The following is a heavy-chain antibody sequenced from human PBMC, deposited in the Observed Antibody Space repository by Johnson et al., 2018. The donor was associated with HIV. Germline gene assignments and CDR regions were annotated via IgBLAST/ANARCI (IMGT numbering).Heavy chain of an antibody. D-gene: IGHD6-13*01. J-gene: IGHJ3*02. CDR1: GFTFDDYD. CDR3: TRDESSRLQLTGNDAFDI. CDR2: ISSSGSTM. Sequence: VLLVESGGGAVRPGGSLRISCAASGFTFDDYDMNWVRQDPGKGLAWVSYISSSGSTMHYADSVQGRFTISRDNAKNSLYLQMSSLGAEDTAVYYCTRDESSRLQLTGNDAFDIWGQGTMVAGSS. V-gene: IGHV3-48*03.